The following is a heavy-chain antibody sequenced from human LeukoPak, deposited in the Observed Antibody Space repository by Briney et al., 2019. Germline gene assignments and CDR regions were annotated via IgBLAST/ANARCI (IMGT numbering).Heavy chain of an antibody. Sequence: GGSLRLSCAASGFTFSNAWMSWVRQAPGKGLEWVGRIKSKTDGGTTDYAAPVKGRFTISRDDSKNTPYLQMNSLKTEDTAVYYCTTEAVADAFDIWGQGTMVTVSS. D-gene: IGHD6-19*01. CDR1: GFTFSNAW. J-gene: IGHJ3*02. CDR3: TTEAVADAFDI. CDR2: IKSKTDGGTT. V-gene: IGHV3-15*01.